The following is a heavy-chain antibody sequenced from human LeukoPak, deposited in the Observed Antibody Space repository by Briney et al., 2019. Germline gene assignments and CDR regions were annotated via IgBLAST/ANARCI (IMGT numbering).Heavy chain of an antibody. CDR1: GFTLNTND. Sequence: GGSLRHSCAASGFTLNTNDMNGVRQARGKGLEGVSIMYPLGYAFYTASVKGRFTISRDNAKNSVYLQMNTLRAEDTAVYYCSCSSPPLRRSSQPDYWGQGTLVTVSS. CDR3: SCSSPPLRRSSQPDY. CDR2: MYPLGYA. D-gene: IGHD6-19*01. J-gene: IGHJ4*02. V-gene: IGHV3-66*01.